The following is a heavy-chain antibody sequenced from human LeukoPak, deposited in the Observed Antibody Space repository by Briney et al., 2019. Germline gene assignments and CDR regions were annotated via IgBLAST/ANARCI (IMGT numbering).Heavy chain of an antibody. CDR3: ARDGYCSSTSCYTGLWYFDY. Sequence: GGSRRLSWAPSGFTVISNYRSWVRQTPGRGLEGFSVIYSGGSTYYTDSVKGRFTISRDNSKDTLYLQMNSLRAEDTAVYYCARDGYCSSTSCYTGLWYFDYWGQGTLVTVSS. V-gene: IGHV3-66*02. J-gene: IGHJ4*02. CDR2: IYSGGST. D-gene: IGHD2-2*02. CDR1: GFTVISNY.